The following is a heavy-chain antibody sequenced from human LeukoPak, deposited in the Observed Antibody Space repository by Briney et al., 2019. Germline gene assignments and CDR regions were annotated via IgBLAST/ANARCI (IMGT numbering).Heavy chain of an antibody. CDR2: INHSGSG. V-gene: IGHV4-34*01. D-gene: IGHD3-22*01. J-gene: IGHJ4*02. CDR3: ARSLNYYDSRGYSFDY. Sequence: SETLSLTCAVYGGSFSDYYWTWIRQPPGKGLEWIGEINHSGSGYYNSSLESRVTISVDTSKNQFSLKLSSVTAADTAVYYCARSLNYYDSRGYSFDYWGQGTLVTVSS. CDR1: GGSFSDYY.